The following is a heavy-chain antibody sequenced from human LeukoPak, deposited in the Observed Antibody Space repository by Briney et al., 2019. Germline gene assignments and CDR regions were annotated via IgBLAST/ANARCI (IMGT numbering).Heavy chain of an antibody. CDR2: INHSGST. CDR3: ATGLVRWHEVDY. J-gene: IGHJ4*02. V-gene: IGHV4-34*01. CDR1: SGSCSGYY. D-gene: IGHD3/OR15-3a*01. Sequence: PSETLSLTCAVYSGSCSGYYWSWIRQPPGKGLEWIGEINHSGSTNYNPSLKSRVTISVDTSKNQFSLKLSSVTAADTAVYYCATGLVRWHEVDYWGQGTLVTVSS.